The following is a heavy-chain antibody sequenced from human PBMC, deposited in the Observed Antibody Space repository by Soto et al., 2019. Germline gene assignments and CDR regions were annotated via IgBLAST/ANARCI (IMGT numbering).Heavy chain of an antibody. CDR3: ARVTLSAHSGRLLRWDYYYYGMDV. D-gene: IGHD3-22*01. CDR2: IYYSGST. V-gene: IGHV4-31*03. CDR1: GGSISSGGYY. J-gene: IGHJ6*02. Sequence: SETMSLTCTVSGGSISSGGYYWSWIRQHPGKGLEWIGYIYYSGSTYYNPSLKSRVTISVDTSKNQFSLKLSSVTAADTAVYYCARVTLSAHSGRLLRWDYYYYGMDVWGQGPTVTVSS.